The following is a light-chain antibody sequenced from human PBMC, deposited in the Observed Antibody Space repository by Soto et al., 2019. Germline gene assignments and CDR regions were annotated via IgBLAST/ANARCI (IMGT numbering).Light chain of an antibody. CDR3: QQSYSTPYT. V-gene: IGKV1-39*01. J-gene: IGKJ2*01. CDR2: AAS. Sequence: DIQMTQSPSSLSASVGDRVTINCRASQSISSYLNWYQQKPGKAPKLLIYAASSLQSGVPSRFSGSGSGTEFTLTISSLQPEDFATYYCQQSYSTPYTFGQGTKLEIK. CDR1: QSISSY.